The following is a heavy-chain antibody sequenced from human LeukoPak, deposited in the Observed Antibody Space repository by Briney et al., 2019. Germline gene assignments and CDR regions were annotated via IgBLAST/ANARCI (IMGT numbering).Heavy chain of an antibody. CDR3: ARDLFDRESYDFWSGAHGAFDY. J-gene: IGHJ4*02. D-gene: IGHD3-3*01. CDR1: GYTFTSYG. Sequence: ASVKVSCKASGYTFTSYGISWVRQAPGQGLEWMGWISAYNGNTNYAQKLQGRVTMTTDTSTSTAYMELRSLRSDDTAVYYCARDLFDRESYDFWSGAHGAFDYWGQGTLVTVSS. V-gene: IGHV1-18*01. CDR2: ISAYNGNT.